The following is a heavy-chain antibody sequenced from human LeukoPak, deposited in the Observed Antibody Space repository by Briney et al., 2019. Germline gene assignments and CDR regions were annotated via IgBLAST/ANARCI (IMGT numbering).Heavy chain of an antibody. V-gene: IGHV4-39*01. D-gene: IGHD6-13*01. CDR3: ARQPYLYSSSSKIYRGYFDY. J-gene: IGHJ4*02. CDR1: GGSISSSSSY. Sequence: TSETLSLTCTVSGGSISSSSSYWGWIRQPPGKGLEWIGSIYYSGSTYYNPSLKSRVTISVDTSKNQFSLKLSSVTAADTAVYYCARQPYLYSSSSKIYRGYFDYWGQGTLVTVSS. CDR2: IYYSGST.